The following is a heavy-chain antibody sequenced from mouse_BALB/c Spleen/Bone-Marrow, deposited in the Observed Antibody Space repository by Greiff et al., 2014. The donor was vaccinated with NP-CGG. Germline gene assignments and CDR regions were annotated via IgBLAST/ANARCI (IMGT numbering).Heavy chain of an antibody. Sequence: QVQLQQSGPGLVAPSQSLSITCTVSGFSLTNYGVHWVRQPPGKGLEWLGVIYADGSTNYNSALMSRLNISKDNSKSQVFFKMSGLQADDTAMCYCARITTATGAMDYWGQGTSVTVSS. CDR1: GFSLTNYG. CDR2: IYADGST. D-gene: IGHD1-2*01. V-gene: IGHV2-9*02. J-gene: IGHJ4*01. CDR3: ARITTATGAMDY.